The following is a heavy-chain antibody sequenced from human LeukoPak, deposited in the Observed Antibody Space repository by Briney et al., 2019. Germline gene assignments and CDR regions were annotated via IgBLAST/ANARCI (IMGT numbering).Heavy chain of an antibody. CDR2: ISSSSTFI. J-gene: IGHJ3*02. D-gene: IGHD2-2*01. CDR1: GFTFSNYS. V-gene: IGHV3-21*01. Sequence: AGGSLRLSCAASGFTFSNYSMNWVRQAPGKVLEWVSSISSSSTFIYYADSVKGRFTISRDNAKNSLYLQMNSLRAEDTAVYYCASAPASNLYDAFDIWGQGTMVTVSS. CDR3: ASAPASNLYDAFDI.